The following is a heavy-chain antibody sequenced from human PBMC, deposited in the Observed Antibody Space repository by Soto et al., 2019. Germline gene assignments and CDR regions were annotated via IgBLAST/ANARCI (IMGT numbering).Heavy chain of an antibody. CDR1: GFTFSSYG. J-gene: IGHJ4*02. CDR2: ISYDGSNK. Sequence: QVQLVESGGGVVQPGRSLRLSCAASGFTFSSYGMHWVRQAPGKWLEWVAVISYDGSNKYYADSVKGRFTISRDNSKNTLYLQMNSLRAEDTAVYYCAKDYEYSSSSPDYWGQGTLVTVSS. CDR3: AKDYEYSSSSPDY. V-gene: IGHV3-30*18. D-gene: IGHD6-6*01.